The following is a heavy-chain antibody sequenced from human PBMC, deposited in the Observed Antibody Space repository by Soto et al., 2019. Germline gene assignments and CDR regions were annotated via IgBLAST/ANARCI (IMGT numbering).Heavy chain of an antibody. CDR3: ATDDPLDVGVVGTAVAGYGSAFDN. Sequence: VQLVESGGGLVEPGRSLRLPCGASGFTFDHYAMHWVRQAPGKGLEWVSRISGDGATKTYGGSVRGRCTLSRYYAKNTLYLPMNSRSAADTAFYFCATDDPLDVGVVGTAVAGYGSAFDNWGQGTLVTFSS. V-gene: IGHV3-9*01. D-gene: IGHD2-21*02. CDR1: GFTFDHYA. CDR2: ISGDGATK. J-gene: IGHJ4*02.